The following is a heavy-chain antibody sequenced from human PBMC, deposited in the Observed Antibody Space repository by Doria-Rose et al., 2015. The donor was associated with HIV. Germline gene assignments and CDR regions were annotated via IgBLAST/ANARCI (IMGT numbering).Heavy chain of an antibody. Sequence: QVTLEESCPVLVKPTETLTLTCTVSGVSLSSPGMGVSWIRQPPGKALEWLANIFSDDERSYKTYLKSRLTISRCPSNSQVVLTMTDMDPVDTATYYCARIKSSRWYHKYYFDFWGQATLVIVSP. J-gene: IGHJ4*02. V-gene: IGHV2-26*01. CDR1: GVSLSSPGMG. CDR3: ARIKSSRWYHKYYFDF. CDR2: IFSDDER. D-gene: IGHD6-13*01.